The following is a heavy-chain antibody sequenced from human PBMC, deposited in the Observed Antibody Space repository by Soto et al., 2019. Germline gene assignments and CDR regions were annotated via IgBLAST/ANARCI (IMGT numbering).Heavy chain of an antibody. CDR1: GFTFSSYW. Sequence: GGSLRLSCAASGFTFSSYWMHWVRQAPGKGLVWVSRINSDGSSTSYADSLKGGFNISRDNAKNTLSLQMNSLRAEDTAVYYCAREMELLSEKNWFDPWGQGTLVTVSS. V-gene: IGHV3-74*01. J-gene: IGHJ5*02. CDR3: AREMELLSEKNWFDP. D-gene: IGHD1-7*01. CDR2: INSDGSST.